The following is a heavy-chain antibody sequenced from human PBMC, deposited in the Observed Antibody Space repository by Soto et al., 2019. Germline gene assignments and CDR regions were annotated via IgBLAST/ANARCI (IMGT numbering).Heavy chain of an antibody. CDR1: GFTFSSYA. J-gene: IGHJ4*02. V-gene: IGHV3-23*01. CDR2: ISGSGGST. Sequence: EVQLLESGGGLVQPGGSLRLSCAASGFTFSSYAMSWVRQAPGKGLEWVSAISGSGGSTYYADSVKGRFTISRDNSKNTLYLQMNSLRAEDTAVYYCGSGRVAGLNRGIDYWGQGTLVTVSS. CDR3: GSGRVAGLNRGIDY. D-gene: IGHD6-19*01.